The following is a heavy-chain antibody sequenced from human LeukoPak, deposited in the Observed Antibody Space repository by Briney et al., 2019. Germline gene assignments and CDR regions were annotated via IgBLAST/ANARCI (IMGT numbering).Heavy chain of an antibody. CDR3: ARDLAYSRLDY. V-gene: IGHV3-74*01. D-gene: IGHD5-18*01. Sequence: GGSLRLSCAASGFTSSSYWMHWVRQVPGKGLVWVSRISGDGTARNYADSVKGRFTISRDNAENSLYLQMNSLRVEDTAFYYCARDLAYSRLDYWGQGMLVTVSS. CDR1: GFTSSSYW. J-gene: IGHJ4*02. CDR2: ISGDGTAR.